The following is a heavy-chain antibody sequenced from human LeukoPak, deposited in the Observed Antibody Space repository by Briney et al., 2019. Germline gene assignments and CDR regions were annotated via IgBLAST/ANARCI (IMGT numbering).Heavy chain of an antibody. CDR3: ARDAAGLDY. Sequence: PGGSLRLSCAASGFTVSSNYMTWVRQAPGKGLEWVSVIYSDGSTYYADSVKGRFTISRDNSKNTLYLQMNSLRAEDTAVYYCARDAAGLDYWGQGTLVTAYS. V-gene: IGHV3-66*01. CDR1: GFTVSSNY. D-gene: IGHD2-15*01. J-gene: IGHJ4*02. CDR2: IYSDGST.